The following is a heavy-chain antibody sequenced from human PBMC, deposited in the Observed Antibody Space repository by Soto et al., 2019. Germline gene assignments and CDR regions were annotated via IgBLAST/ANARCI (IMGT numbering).Heavy chain of an antibody. CDR1: GFSFSGSA. J-gene: IGHJ4*02. V-gene: IGHV3-73*01. Sequence: GSLRLSCAASGFSFSGSAIHWVRQASGKGLKWVGRIRAKSNKYATLYAESLKGRFTISRDDSQSTAYLEMNSLKTEDTAVYYCNSGSYYSSIWGQGTLVTVSS. CDR2: IRAKSNKYAT. D-gene: IGHD1-26*01. CDR3: NSGSYYSSI.